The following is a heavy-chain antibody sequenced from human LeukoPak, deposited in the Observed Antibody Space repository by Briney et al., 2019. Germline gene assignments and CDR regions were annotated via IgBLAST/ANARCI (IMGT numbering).Heavy chain of an antibody. CDR1: GFTFSSYS. Sequence: GGSLRLSCAASGFTFSSYSMNWVRQAPGKGLEWVSYISSSSSTIYYADSVKGRFTISRDNAKNSLHLQMNSLRDEDTAVYYCARDSSSRYGLFDYWGQGTLVTVSS. CDR3: ARDSSSRYGLFDY. V-gene: IGHV3-48*02. J-gene: IGHJ4*02. D-gene: IGHD6-13*01. CDR2: ISSSSSTI.